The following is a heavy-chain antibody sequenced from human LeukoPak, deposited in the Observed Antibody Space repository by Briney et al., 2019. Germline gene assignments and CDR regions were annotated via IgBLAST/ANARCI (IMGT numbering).Heavy chain of an antibody. Sequence: PGGSLRLSCAASGSTFDDYGMSWVRQAPGKGLEWVSGINWNGGNTDYADSVKGRFTISRDNAKNSLYLQMNSLRAEDTALYYCARGLPSGHDAFDIWGQGTMVTVSS. CDR2: INWNGGNT. V-gene: IGHV3-20*04. CDR1: GSTFDDYG. D-gene: IGHD3-10*01. J-gene: IGHJ3*02. CDR3: ARGLPSGHDAFDI.